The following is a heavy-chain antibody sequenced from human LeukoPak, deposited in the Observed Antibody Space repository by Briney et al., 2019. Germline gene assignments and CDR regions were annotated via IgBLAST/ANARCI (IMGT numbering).Heavy chain of an antibody. CDR3: ARDRFGMDV. V-gene: IGHV3-13*01. CDR1: GFIFNDFD. J-gene: IGHJ6*02. Sequence: GGSLRLSCTAAGFIFNDFDFHWVRQGPGKGLDWVSAIGIGGDTHYSGSVKGRFTISREHAKNSLFLHMNNLRAGDTAVYYCARDRFGMDVWGRGTTVIVSS. CDR2: IGIGGDT.